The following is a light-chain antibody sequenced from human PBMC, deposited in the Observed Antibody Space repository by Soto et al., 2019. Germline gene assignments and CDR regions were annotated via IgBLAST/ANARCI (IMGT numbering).Light chain of an antibody. V-gene: IGLV1-44*01. CDR1: ISNIGGNT. J-gene: IGLJ2*01. Sequence: QSVLTQPPSASGTPGQRVTISCSGSISNIGGNTVNWYQQLPGTAPKLLMYTNNQRPSGVPDLFSGSKSVTSASLAISGLQSEDEADYYCAAWDDSLNVEVFGGGTKLTVL. CDR2: TNN. CDR3: AAWDDSLNVEV.